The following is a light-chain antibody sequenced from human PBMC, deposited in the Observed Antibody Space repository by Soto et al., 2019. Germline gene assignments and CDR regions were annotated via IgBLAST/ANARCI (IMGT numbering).Light chain of an antibody. J-gene: IGLJ2*01. V-gene: IGLV2-14*01. CDR2: EVS. CDR3: SSYTRSSSVV. Sequence: QSVLTQPASVSGSPGQSITISCTGTSSDVGGYKFVSWYQHHPGKAPKLIIYEVSNRPSGVSNRFSGSKSGNTASLTISGLQAEDEADYYCSSYTRSSSVVFGGGTKGTVL. CDR1: SSDVGGYKF.